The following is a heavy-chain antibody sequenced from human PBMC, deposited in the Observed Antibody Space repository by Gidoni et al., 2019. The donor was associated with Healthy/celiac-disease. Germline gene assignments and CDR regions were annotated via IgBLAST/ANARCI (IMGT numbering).Heavy chain of an antibody. D-gene: IGHD2-21*02. CDR1: GFTFSSYA. V-gene: IGHV3-23*01. Sequence: EVQLLAPGGGLVQPGGSLRLSCAASGFTFSSYAMSWVRQAPGKGLGGVSAISVSGGSTYYADCVQGRFTISRDNSKNTLYLQMNSRRAEDTAVYYCAKAMVVVTAINYWGQGTLVTVSS. CDR2: ISVSGGST. J-gene: IGHJ4*02. CDR3: AKAMVVVTAINY.